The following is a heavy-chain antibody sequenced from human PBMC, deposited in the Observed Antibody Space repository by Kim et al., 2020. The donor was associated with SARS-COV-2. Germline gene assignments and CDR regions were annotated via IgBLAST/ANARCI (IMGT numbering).Heavy chain of an antibody. Sequence: KGRFTISRDDSQNTLYLQMNSRRTEDTAVYYCAKDLGVAARISWFDPWGQGTLVTVSS. V-gene: IGHV3-23*02. CDR3: AKDLGVAARISWFDP. D-gene: IGHD2-15*01. J-gene: IGHJ5*02.